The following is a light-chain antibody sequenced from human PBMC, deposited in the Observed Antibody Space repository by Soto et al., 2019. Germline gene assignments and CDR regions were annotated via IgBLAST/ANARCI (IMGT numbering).Light chain of an antibody. CDR1: NSDIGAGYD. V-gene: IGLV1-40*01. J-gene: IGLJ1*01. CDR3: QSYEISLNTYI. Sequence: QSVLTQPPSVSGAPGQRVTISCTGSNSDIGAGYDVHWYQHLPGTAPKLLIYVNINRPSGVPDRFSGSKSGTSASLAITGLQAEDEADYYCQSYEISLNTYIFGTGTKVTVL. CDR2: VNI.